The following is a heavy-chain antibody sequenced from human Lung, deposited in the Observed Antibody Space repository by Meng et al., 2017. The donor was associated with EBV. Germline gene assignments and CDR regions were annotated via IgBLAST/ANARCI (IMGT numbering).Heavy chain of an antibody. D-gene: IGHD1-14*01. CDR2: IYHSGIT. CDR1: GGYISSSNW. CDR3: ARDPTGGEDHQRV. Sequence: VLLRGSGPGLVKPSGTLSLTCAVSGGYISSSNWWSWVRQPPGKGLEWIGKIYHSGITIYNPSLKSRVTMSVDNSKNQFSLKLNSMTAADTAVYYCARDPTGGEDHQRVWGQGTLVTVSS. V-gene: IGHV4-4*02. J-gene: IGHJ4*02.